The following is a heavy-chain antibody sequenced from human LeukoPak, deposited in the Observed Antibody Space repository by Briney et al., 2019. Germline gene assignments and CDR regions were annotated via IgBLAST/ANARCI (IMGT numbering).Heavy chain of an antibody. J-gene: IGHJ4*02. CDR2: IYTSGST. Sequence: PSETLSLTCTVSGGSISSYYWGWIRQPAGKGLEWIGRIYTSGSTNYNPSLKSRVTMSVDTSKNQFSLKLSSVTAADTAVYYCARDREGIAARRYYFDYWGQGTLVTVSS. D-gene: IGHD6-6*01. CDR3: ARDREGIAARRYYFDY. V-gene: IGHV4-4*07. CDR1: GGSISSYY.